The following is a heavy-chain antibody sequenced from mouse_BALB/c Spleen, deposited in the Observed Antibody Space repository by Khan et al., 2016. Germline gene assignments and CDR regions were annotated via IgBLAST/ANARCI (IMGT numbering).Heavy chain of an antibody. CDR2: TIPTNGRT. CDR3: ARIKKIVATYLDY. D-gene: IGHD1-1*01. J-gene: IGHJ2*01. V-gene: IGHV1S81*02. Sequence: QVQLQQSGAELVKAGASVKMSCKASGYTFTSYWMHWVKQRLGQGLEWFAETIPTNGRTYYNEKFKSKATLTVDKSSSPAYMLLSGPTFEDSAVYYCARIKKIVATYLDYWGQGTTLTVSS. CDR1: GYTFTSYW.